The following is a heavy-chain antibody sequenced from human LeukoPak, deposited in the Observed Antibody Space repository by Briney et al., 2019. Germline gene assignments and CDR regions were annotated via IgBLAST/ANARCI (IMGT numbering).Heavy chain of an antibody. CDR3: ARDPHSSGWYWDFDY. D-gene: IGHD6-19*01. J-gene: IGHJ4*02. Sequence: GRSLRLSCAASGFTFSSYAMHWVSQAPGKGLGWVAVISYDGSNKYYADSVKGRFTISRDNSKNTLYLQMNSLRAEDTAVYYCARDPHSSGWYWDFDYWGQGTLVTVSS. CDR2: ISYDGSNK. CDR1: GFTFSSYA. V-gene: IGHV3-30-3*01.